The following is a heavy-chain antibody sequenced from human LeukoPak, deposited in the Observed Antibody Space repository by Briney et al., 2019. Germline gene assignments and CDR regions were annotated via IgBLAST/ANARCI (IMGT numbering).Heavy chain of an antibody. V-gene: IGHV3-30*01. CDR3: ARVVTYDFWSGYYPPNWFDP. CDR2: ISYDGSNK. CDR1: GFTFSDYY. Sequence: PGGSLRLSCAASGFTFSDYYMSWIRQAPGKGLEWVAVISYDGSNKYYADSVKGRFTISRDNSKNTLYLQMNSLRAEDTAVYYCARVVTYDFWSGYYPPNWFDPWGQGTLVTVSS. J-gene: IGHJ5*02. D-gene: IGHD3-3*01.